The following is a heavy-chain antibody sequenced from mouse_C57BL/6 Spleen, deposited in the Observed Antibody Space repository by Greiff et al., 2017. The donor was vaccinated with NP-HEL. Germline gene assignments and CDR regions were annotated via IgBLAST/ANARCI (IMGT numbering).Heavy chain of an antibody. J-gene: IGHJ2*01. CDR1: GYSFTGYY. Sequence: EVKLQQSGPELVKPGASVKISCKASGYSFTGYYMNWVKQSPEKSLEWIGEINPSTGGTTSNQKFKAKATLTVDKSSSTAYMQLKSLTSEDSAVYYCARGPYDYAVYFDYWGQGTTLTVSS. CDR2: INPSTGGT. V-gene: IGHV1-42*01. CDR3: ARGPYDYAVYFDY. D-gene: IGHD2-4*01.